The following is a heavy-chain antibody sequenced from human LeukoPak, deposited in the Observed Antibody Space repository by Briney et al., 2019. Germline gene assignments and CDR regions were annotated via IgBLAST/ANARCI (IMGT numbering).Heavy chain of an antibody. CDR3: VRSGGYCGPTTCHVDYFNL. CDR2: IYHSGST. D-gene: IGHD2-2*01. J-gene: IGHJ2*01. V-gene: IGHV4-4*02. Sequence: PSGTLSLTCAVSGGSGSSISSSNYWSWVRQPPGKGLEWIGEIYHSGSTNYNPSLKSRVTISVDKSKNQFSLKLSSVTAADTAVYYCVRSGGYCGPTTCHVDYFNLWGRGTLVTVSS. CDR1: GGSGSSISSSNY.